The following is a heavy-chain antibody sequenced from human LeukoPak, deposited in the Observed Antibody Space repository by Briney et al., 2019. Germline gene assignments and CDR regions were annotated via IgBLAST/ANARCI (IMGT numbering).Heavy chain of an antibody. Sequence: GGSLRLSCTASGFTFGAYAMSWVRHAPGKGLEWVGFIRSKAYGGTTEYAASVRDRFTISRDDSKSIAYLQMNSLKTEDTAVYYCTPDPFNYWGQGTLVTVSS. CDR3: TPDPFNY. CDR2: IRSKAYGGTT. CDR1: GFTFGAYA. V-gene: IGHV3-49*04. J-gene: IGHJ4*02.